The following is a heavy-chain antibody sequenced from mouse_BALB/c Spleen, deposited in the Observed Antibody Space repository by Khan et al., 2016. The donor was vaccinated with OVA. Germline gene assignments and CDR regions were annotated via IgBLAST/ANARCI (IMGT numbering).Heavy chain of an antibody. CDR2: INPYNGIT. CDR3: SRGNWQSYYFDY. V-gene: IGHV1S136*01. Sequence: EVQLQESGPELLKPGASVRMSCKASGYIFTGYIMHWVKQKPGQGLEWIGYINPYNGITKYNEDFKGKATLTSDKSSSTAYMEFSSLTSEDSAVYYCSRGNWQSYYFDYWGQGTTLTVSS. J-gene: IGHJ2*01. CDR1: GYIFTGYI. D-gene: IGHD4-1*01.